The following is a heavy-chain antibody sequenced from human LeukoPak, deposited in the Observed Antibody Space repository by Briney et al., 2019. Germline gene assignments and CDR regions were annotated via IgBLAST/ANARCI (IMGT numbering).Heavy chain of an antibody. CDR1: GGSFSGYY. CDR2: INHSGST. CDR3: ARTGAWSLDAFDI. V-gene: IGHV4-34*01. D-gene: IGHD7-27*01. J-gene: IGHJ3*02. Sequence: SETLSLTCAVYGGSFSGYYWSWIRQPPGKGLEWIGEINHSGSTNYNPSLKSRVTISVDTSKNQFSLKLSSVTAADTAVYYCARTGAWSLDAFDIWGQGTMVTVSS.